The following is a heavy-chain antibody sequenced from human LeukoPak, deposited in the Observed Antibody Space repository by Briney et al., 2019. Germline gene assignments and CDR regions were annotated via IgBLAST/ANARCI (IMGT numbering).Heavy chain of an antibody. Sequence: ASVTVSCKASGYTFTAYYIHWVRQAPGQGLEWMGWVNPNSGGTHSAQKFQGRVTMTRDTSISTAYMGLSSLRSDDTAVYYCARDVGVVATIFRNGENWFDPWGQGTLVTVSS. V-gene: IGHV1-2*02. CDR3: ARDVGVVATIFRNGENWFDP. J-gene: IGHJ5*02. CDR1: GYTFTAYY. D-gene: IGHD5-12*01. CDR2: VNPNSGGT.